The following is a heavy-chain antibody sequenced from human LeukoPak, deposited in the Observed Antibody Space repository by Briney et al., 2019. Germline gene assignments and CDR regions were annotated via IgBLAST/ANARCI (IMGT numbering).Heavy chain of an antibody. CDR1: GYTFTGYY. V-gene: IGHV1-2*02. Sequence: ASVKVSCKASGYTFTGYYMHWVRQAPGQGLEWMGWINPNSGGTNYAQKFQGRVTMTRDMSTSTVYMELSSLRSEDTAVYYCARGIFGVVITDYWGQGTLVTVSS. D-gene: IGHD3-3*01. CDR2: INPNSGGT. CDR3: ARGIFGVVITDY. J-gene: IGHJ4*02.